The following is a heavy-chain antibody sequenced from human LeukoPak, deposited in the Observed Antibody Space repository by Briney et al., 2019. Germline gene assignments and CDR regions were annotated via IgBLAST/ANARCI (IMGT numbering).Heavy chain of an antibody. J-gene: IGHJ4*02. V-gene: IGHV3-30*04. CDR2: ISYDGSNK. CDR3: ARGGPILGELSLSALKRKFDY. D-gene: IGHD3-16*02. Sequence: GGSLRLSCAASGFTFSSYAMHWVRQALGKGLEWVAVISYDGSNKYYADSVKGRFTISRDNSKNTLYLQMNSLRAEDTAVYYCARGGPILGELSLSALKRKFDYWGQGTLVTVSS. CDR1: GFTFSSYA.